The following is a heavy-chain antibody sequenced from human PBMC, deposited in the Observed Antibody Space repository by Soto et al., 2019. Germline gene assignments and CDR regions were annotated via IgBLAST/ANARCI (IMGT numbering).Heavy chain of an antibody. Sequence: QVQLVESWGGVVQPGRSLRLSCAASGFTFSSYGMHWVRQAPGKGLEWVAVISYDGSNKYYADSVKGRFTISRDNSKNTLYLQMNSLRAEDTAVYYCAKGVYSGSYYFDYWGQGTLVTVSS. V-gene: IGHV3-30*18. CDR3: AKGVYSGSYYFDY. J-gene: IGHJ4*02. D-gene: IGHD1-26*01. CDR1: GFTFSSYG. CDR2: ISYDGSNK.